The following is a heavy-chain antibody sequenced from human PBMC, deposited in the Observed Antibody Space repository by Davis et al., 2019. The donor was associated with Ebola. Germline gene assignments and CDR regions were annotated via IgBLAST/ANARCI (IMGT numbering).Heavy chain of an antibody. J-gene: IGHJ6*02. CDR1: GFTFSDYY. CDR2: ISSSGSTI. Sequence: PGGSLRLSCAASGFTFSDYYMSWIRQAPGKGLEWVSYISSSGSTIYYADSVKGRFTISRDNAKNSLYLQMNSLRAEDTAVYYCAKDARSSSWFLTEYYYYGMDVWGQGTTVTVSS. V-gene: IGHV3-11*04. CDR3: AKDARSSSWFLTEYYYYGMDV. D-gene: IGHD6-13*01.